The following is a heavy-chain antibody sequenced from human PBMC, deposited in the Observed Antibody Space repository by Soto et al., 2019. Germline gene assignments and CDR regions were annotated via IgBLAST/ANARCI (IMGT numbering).Heavy chain of an antibody. D-gene: IGHD3-3*01. CDR3: ARVDQIYDFWSGYLNWFDP. Sequence: QVQLVQSGAEVKKPGSSVKVSCKASGGTFSSYAISWVRQAPGQGLEWMGGIIPIFGTANYAQKFQGRVTITADESTSTAYMELSSLISEDTAVYYCARVDQIYDFWSGYLNWFDPWGQGTLVTVSS. J-gene: IGHJ5*02. CDR1: GGTFSSYA. CDR2: IIPIFGTA. V-gene: IGHV1-69*01.